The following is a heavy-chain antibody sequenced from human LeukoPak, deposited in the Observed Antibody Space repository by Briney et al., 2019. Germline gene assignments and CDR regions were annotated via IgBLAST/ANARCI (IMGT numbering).Heavy chain of an antibody. CDR3: AKDRRLAAFDY. Sequence: PGGTLRLSCTASEFTFSSYGMNWVRQAPGKGLEWASGITGRGEHIFYAGSVKGRFTISRDNSKNTLYLQMNSLRAEDTAVYYCAKDRRLAAFDYGGQGTLVTVSS. D-gene: IGHD6-25*01. J-gene: IGHJ4*02. CDR2: ITGRGEHI. V-gene: IGHV3-23*01. CDR1: EFTFSSYG.